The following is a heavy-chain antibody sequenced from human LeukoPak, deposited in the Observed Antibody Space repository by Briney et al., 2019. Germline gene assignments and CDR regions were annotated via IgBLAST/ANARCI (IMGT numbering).Heavy chain of an antibody. CDR3: ARDFGERYFDY. V-gene: IGHV3-33*01. D-gene: IGHD3-10*01. Sequence: GGSLRLSCAASGSTFSSYGMHWVRQAPGKGLEWVAVIWYDGSNKYYADSVKGRFTISRDNSKNTLYLQMNSLRAEDTAVYYCARDFGERYFDYWGQGTLVTVSS. CDR2: IWYDGSNK. CDR1: GSTFSSYG. J-gene: IGHJ4*02.